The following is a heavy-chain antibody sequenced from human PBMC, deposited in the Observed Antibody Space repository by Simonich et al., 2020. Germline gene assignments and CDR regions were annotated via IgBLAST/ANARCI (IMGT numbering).Heavy chain of an antibody. V-gene: IGHV3-21*01. CDR1: GFTFSSYS. D-gene: IGHD1-26*01. CDR3: ARGIVGASGAFDI. CDR2: NSSRSSYI. Sequence: EVQLVESGGGLVKPGGSLRLSCAASGFTFSSYSMNWVRQAPGKGLEWVSSNSSRSSYIYYADSVKGRFTISRDNAKNSLYLQMNSLRAEDTAVYYCARGIVGASGAFDIWGQGTMVTVSS. J-gene: IGHJ3*02.